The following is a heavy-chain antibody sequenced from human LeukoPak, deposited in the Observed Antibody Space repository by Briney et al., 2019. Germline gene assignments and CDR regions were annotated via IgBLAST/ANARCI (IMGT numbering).Heavy chain of an antibody. J-gene: IGHJ5*02. CDR2: IIPIFGTA. V-gene: IGHV1-69*13. CDR1: GGTFSSYA. Sequence: SVKVSCKASGGTFSSYAISWVRQAPGQGLEWMGGIIPIFGTANYAQKFQGRVTITADESTSTAYMELSSLRSEDTAVYYCARDDYYGSGSYYNSNWFDPWGQGTLVTVSS. CDR3: ARDDYYGSGSYYNSNWFDP. D-gene: IGHD3-10*01.